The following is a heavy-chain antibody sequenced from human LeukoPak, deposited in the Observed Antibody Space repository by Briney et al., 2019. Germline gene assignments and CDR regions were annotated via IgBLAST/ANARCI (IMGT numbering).Heavy chain of an antibody. CDR1: GCTFSRYS. D-gene: IGHD6-13*01. V-gene: IGHV3-21*01. Sequence: PGGSLRLSCAASGCTFSRYSMNWVRQAPGIGLEWVSSISSGSSYIYYADSVKGRFTISRDNAKNPLSLQVNSLRDEDTAVYYCARHSSSWTLDYWGRGTLVTVSS. CDR2: ISSGSSYI. CDR3: ARHSSSWTLDY. J-gene: IGHJ4*02.